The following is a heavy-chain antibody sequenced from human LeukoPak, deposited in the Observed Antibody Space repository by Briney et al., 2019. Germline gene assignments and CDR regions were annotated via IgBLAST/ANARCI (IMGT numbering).Heavy chain of an antibody. CDR2: INHSGST. D-gene: IGHD3-22*01. Sequence: SETLSLTCAVYGGSSSGYYWSWIRQPPGKGLEWIGEINHSGSTNYNPSLKSRVTISVDTSKNQFSLKLSSVTAADTAVYYCAREDYYDSSGYSWGQGTLVTVSS. J-gene: IGHJ5*02. CDR1: GGSSSGYY. V-gene: IGHV4-34*01. CDR3: AREDYYDSSGYS.